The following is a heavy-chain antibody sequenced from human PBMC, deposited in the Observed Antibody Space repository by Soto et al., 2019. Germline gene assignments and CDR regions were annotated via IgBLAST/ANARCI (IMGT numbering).Heavy chain of an antibody. V-gene: IGHV1-18*01. Sequence: GASVKVSCKASGYTFTSYGLSWVRQAPGQGLEWMGWISAYNGNTNYAQKLQGRVTMTTDTSTSTAYMELRSLRSDDTAVYYCARDMEQWLVRGYNWFDPWGQGTLVTVSS. D-gene: IGHD6-19*01. CDR2: ISAYNGNT. CDR3: ARDMEQWLVRGYNWFDP. J-gene: IGHJ5*02. CDR1: GYTFTSYG.